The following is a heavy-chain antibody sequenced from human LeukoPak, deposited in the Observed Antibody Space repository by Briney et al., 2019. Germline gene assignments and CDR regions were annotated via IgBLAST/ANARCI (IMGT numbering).Heavy chain of an antibody. D-gene: IGHD5-12*01. V-gene: IGHV3-74*01. CDR3: AREYSSWFDY. CDR1: GFTFSSYW. CDR2: INDDGSST. J-gene: IGHJ4*02. Sequence: GGSLRLSCAASGFTFSSYWMHWVRQAPGKGLVWVSRINDDGSSTSYAGSVKGRFTTSRDNAKNTLYLQVNSLRAEDTAVYYCAREYSSWFDYWGQGTLVTVSS.